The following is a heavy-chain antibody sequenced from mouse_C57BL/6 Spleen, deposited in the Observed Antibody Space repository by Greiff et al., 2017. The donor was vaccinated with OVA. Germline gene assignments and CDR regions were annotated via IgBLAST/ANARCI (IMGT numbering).Heavy chain of an antibody. Sequence: VQLQQPGAELVKPGASVKLSCKASGYTFTSYWMQWVKQRPGQGLEWIGEIDPSDSYTNYNQKFKGKATLTVDTSSSTAYMQLSSLTSEDSAVYYCARVYGSSGWYFDVWGTGTTVTVSS. CDR3: ARVYGSSGWYFDV. V-gene: IGHV1-50*01. J-gene: IGHJ1*03. D-gene: IGHD1-1*01. CDR1: GYTFTSYW. CDR2: IDPSDSYT.